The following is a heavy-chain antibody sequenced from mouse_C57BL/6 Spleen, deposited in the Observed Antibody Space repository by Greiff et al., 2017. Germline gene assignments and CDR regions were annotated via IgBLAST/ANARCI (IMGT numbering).Heavy chain of an antibody. Sequence: VQLQQSGPELVKPGASVKISCKASGYAFSSSWMNWVKQRPGKGLEWIGRIYPGDGDTNYNGKFKGKATLTADKSSSTAYMQLSSLTSEDSAVYFCARGADRGAWFAYWGQGTLVTVSA. CDR2: IYPGDGDT. CDR3: ARGADRGAWFAY. J-gene: IGHJ3*01. V-gene: IGHV1-82*01. CDR1: GYAFSSSW.